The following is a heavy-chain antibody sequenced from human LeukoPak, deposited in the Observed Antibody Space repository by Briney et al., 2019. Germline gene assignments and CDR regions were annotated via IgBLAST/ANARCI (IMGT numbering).Heavy chain of an antibody. D-gene: IGHD1-26*01. Sequence: SQTLSLTCTVSGGSISSGDYYWSWIRQPPGKGLEWIGYIYYSGSTYYNPSLKSRVTISVDTSKNQFSLKLSSVTAADTAVYYCARVRRGSPDAFDIWGQGTMVTVSS. V-gene: IGHV4-30-4*08. CDR3: ARVRRGSPDAFDI. J-gene: IGHJ3*02. CDR2: IYYSGST. CDR1: GGSISSGDYY.